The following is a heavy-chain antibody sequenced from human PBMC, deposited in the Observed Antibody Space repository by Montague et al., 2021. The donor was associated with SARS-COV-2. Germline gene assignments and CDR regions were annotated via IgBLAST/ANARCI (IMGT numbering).Heavy chain of an antibody. V-gene: IGHV4-59*02. J-gene: IGHJ5*01. Sequence: SETLSLTCTVSGGSVSSYYWSWIRQSPGKGLQWLGYIYYSGSTDYNTSLKSRVTMTADTPKNQFSLRLNSVTTADTAVYFCARAGGFCDYCSGYSSSAGFFDPWGQGILVTVSS. CDR3: ARAGGFCDYCSGYSSSAGFFDP. CDR1: GGSVSSYY. D-gene: IGHD2-15*01. CDR2: IYYSGST.